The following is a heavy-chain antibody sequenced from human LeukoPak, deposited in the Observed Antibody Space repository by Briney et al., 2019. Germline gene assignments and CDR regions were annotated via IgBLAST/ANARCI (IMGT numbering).Heavy chain of an antibody. D-gene: IGHD3-22*01. CDR2: ISGSGGST. Sequence: GGSLRLSCAASGFTYSSYAMSWVRQPPGKGLEWVSAISGSGGSTYYADSVKGRFTISRDNSKNTLYLQMNSLRAEDTAVYYCASSADYYYDSSGYSFWGQGTLVTVSS. CDR3: ASSADYYYDSSGYSF. J-gene: IGHJ4*02. V-gene: IGHV3-23*01. CDR1: GFTYSSYA.